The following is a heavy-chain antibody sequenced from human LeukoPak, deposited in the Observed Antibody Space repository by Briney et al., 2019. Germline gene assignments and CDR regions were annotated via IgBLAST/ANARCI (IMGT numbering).Heavy chain of an antibody. CDR1: GFTFSSYS. Sequence: PGGSLRLSCAASGFTFSSYSMNWVRQAPGKGLEWVSSISSSSRYINYADSVRGRFTISRDNAKNSLFLQMDSLRGEDTAVYYCARCTTGKTFGSLREIKKSREIDFWGQGTLVTVSS. CDR3: ARCTTGKTFGSLREIKKSREIDF. J-gene: IGHJ4*02. CDR2: ISSSSRYI. V-gene: IGHV3-21*01. D-gene: IGHD1-1*01.